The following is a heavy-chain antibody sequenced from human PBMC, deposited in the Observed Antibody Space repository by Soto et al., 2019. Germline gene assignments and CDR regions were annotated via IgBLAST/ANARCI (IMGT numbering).Heavy chain of an antibody. V-gene: IGHV3-21*01. CDR1: GFTFSSYS. D-gene: IGHD3-10*01. Sequence: PGGSLRLSCAASGFTFSSYSMNWVRQAPGKGLEWVSSISSSSSYIYYADSVKGRFTISRDNAKNSLYLQMNSLGAEDTAVYYCAMGGLLWFGELLNYYYYGMDVWGQGTTVTVS. CDR3: AMGGLLWFGELLNYYYYGMDV. J-gene: IGHJ6*02. CDR2: ISSSSSYI.